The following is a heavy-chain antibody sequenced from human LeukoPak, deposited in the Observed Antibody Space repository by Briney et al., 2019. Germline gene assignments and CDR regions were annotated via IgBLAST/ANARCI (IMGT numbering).Heavy chain of an antibody. CDR1: GYTFTGYY. CDR2: INPNSGGT. J-gene: IGHJ4*02. V-gene: IGHV1-2*02. Sequence: ASVKVSCKASGYTFTGYYMHWVRQAPGQGLEWVGWINPNSGGTNYAQKFQGRVTMTRDTSISTAYMELSRLRSDDTAVYYCARSDYYDSSGYYYFDWGQGTLVTVSS. D-gene: IGHD3-22*01. CDR3: ARSDYYDSSGYYYFD.